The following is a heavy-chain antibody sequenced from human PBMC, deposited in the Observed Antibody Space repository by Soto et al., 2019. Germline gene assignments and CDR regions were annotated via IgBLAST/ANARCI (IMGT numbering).Heavy chain of an antibody. J-gene: IGHJ6*03. D-gene: IGHD3-9*01. Sequence: QIQLVQSGAEVKKPGASVKVSCKASGYTFTSYGITWGRQAPGQGLEWMGWISAYNGNTNYAQKLQGRVTMTTDTSTSTAYMELRSLRSDDTAVYYCARGVPYYHTVLYYSSMDVWGKGTTVTVSS. CDR3: ARGVPYYHTVLYYSSMDV. V-gene: IGHV1-18*01. CDR2: ISAYNGNT. CDR1: GYTFTSYG.